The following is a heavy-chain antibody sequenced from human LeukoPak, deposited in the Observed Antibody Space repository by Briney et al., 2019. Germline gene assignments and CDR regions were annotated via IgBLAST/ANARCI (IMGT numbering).Heavy chain of an antibody. V-gene: IGHV3-30*02. CDR1: GFTFSRYG. J-gene: IGHJ4*02. Sequence: GGSLRPSCAASGFTFSRYGFHWVRQAPGKGLEWVAFRSDSGGDKWYAASMKGLLTISRDKSKNTVNLQMSSLRVEDTALYYCARDGGSESYAFDYWGQGTQVTVSS. CDR3: ARDGGSESYAFDY. D-gene: IGHD3-10*01. CDR2: RSDSGGDK.